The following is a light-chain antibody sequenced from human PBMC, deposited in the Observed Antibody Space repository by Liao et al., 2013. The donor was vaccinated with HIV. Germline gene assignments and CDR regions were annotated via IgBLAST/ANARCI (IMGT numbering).Light chain of an antibody. CDR1: NIGTKR. CDR2: YDS. J-gene: IGLJ2*01. CDR3: V. Sequence: SYELTQPPSVSVAPGRTARITCGGINIGTKRVHWYQQKPGQAPVVVISYDSDRPSGIPERFSGSNSGDTATLTISSVEAGDRGSDHPVFGGGTKLTVL. V-gene: IGLV3-21*01.